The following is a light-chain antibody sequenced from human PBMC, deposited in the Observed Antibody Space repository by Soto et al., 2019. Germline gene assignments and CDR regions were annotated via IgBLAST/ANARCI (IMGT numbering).Light chain of an antibody. Sequence: DIQMTQSPATLSASVGARVPITCRASQGIKNWLAWYPQKPGKAPNLLIYTGSSLQSGVPSRFSGSGSGTDFTLTINSLQPEDFATYYCQQAASFPITFGQGTRLEIK. CDR2: TGS. CDR1: QGIKNW. V-gene: IGKV1-12*01. CDR3: QQAASFPIT. J-gene: IGKJ5*01.